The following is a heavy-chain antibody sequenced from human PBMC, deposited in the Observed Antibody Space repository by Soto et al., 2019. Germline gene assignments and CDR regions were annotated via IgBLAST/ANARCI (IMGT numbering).Heavy chain of an antibody. CDR1: GFVFSNYA. V-gene: IGHV3-23*01. J-gene: IGHJ4*02. D-gene: IGHD3-10*01. CDR3: AKDLIRGDGYEDPDY. Sequence: SGGSLRLSCAASGFVFSNYAMFWFRQSPGRGLEWVSTIYAAGGSKYYAGSVKGRFTVSRDNSRDTLFLQMDRLGVEDTAIYFCAKDLIRGDGYEDPDYWGQGTLVTVSS. CDR2: IYAAGGSK.